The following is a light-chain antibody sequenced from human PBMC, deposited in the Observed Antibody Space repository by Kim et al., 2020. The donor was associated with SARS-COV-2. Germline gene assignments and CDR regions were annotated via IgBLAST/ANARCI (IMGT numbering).Light chain of an antibody. CDR3: QQCGSSPWT. J-gene: IGKJ1*01. CDR2: GAS. CDR1: QSVSSSY. V-gene: IGKV3-20*01. Sequence: EIVLTQSPGTLSLSPGERATLSCRASQSVSSSYLAWYQQRPGQPPRLLIYGASSRATGIPDRFSGSGSGTDFTLTISRLEPEDFAVYYCQQCGSSPWTFGQGTKVDIK.